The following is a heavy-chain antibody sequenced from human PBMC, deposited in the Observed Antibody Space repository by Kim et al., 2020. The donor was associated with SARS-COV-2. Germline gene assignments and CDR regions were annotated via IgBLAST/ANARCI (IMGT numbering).Heavy chain of an antibody. CDR2: TRNKANRYTT. CDR3: ASILGSNDY. V-gene: IGHV3-72*01. CDR1: GFTLSDHY. D-gene: IGHD4-4*01. Sequence: GGSLRLSCAASGFTLSDHYIDWVRQAPGKGLEWVGRTRNKANRYTTEYAASVKGRFTISRDDSKNSLYLQMNSLKTEDTAVYHCASILGSNDYWGQGTLVTVSS. J-gene: IGHJ4*02.